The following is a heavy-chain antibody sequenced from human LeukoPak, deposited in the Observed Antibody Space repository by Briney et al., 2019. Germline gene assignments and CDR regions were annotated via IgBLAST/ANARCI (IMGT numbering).Heavy chain of an antibody. J-gene: IGHJ6*03. Sequence: SETLSLTCTVSGGSISSYYWSWIRQPPGKGLEWIGYIYYSGSTNYNPSLKSRVTISVDTSKNQFSLKLSSVTAADTAVYYCARRRVVPAAFLSYYYYMDVWGKGTTVTVSS. V-gene: IGHV4-59*01. CDR3: ARRRVVPAAFLSYYYYMDV. D-gene: IGHD2-2*01. CDR2: IYYSGST. CDR1: GGSISSYY.